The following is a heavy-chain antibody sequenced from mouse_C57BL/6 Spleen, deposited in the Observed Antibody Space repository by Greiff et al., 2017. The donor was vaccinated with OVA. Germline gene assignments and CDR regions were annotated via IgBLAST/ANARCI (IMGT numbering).Heavy chain of an antibody. Sequence: VQLQQSGAELVKPGASVKMSCKASGYTFTSYWITWVKQRPGQGLEWIGDIYPGSGSTNYNEKFKSKATLTVDTSSSTAYMQLSSLTSEDSAVYYCARYYYGSSHWFAYWGQGTLVTVSA. V-gene: IGHV1-55*01. CDR2: IYPGSGST. J-gene: IGHJ3*01. CDR1: GYTFTSYW. CDR3: ARYYYGSSHWFAY. D-gene: IGHD1-1*01.